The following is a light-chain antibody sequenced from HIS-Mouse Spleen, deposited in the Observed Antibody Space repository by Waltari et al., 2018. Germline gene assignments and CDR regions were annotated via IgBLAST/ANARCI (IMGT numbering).Light chain of an antibody. CDR2: WAS. CDR3: QQYYSTXYT. Sequence: DIVMTQSPDSLAVSLGERATINCKSSQSVLYSSNNKNYLAWYQRKPGQPPKLLIYWASTRESGVPDRFSGSGSGTDFTLTISSLQAEDVAVYYCQQYYSTXYTFXQGTKLEIK. J-gene: IGKJ2*01. V-gene: IGKV4-1*01. CDR1: QSVLYSSNNKNY.